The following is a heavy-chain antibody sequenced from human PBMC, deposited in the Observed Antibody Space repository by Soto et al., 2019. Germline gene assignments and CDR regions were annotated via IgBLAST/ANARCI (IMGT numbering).Heavy chain of an antibody. Sequence: GGSLRLSCAASGFTFSSYGMHWVRQAPGKGLEWVAVIWYDGSNKYYADSVKGRFTISRDDAKNSLYLQMNSLRPEDTALYYCTKARLWGGDGYNSYYYNAMDVWGQGTTVTV. CDR3: TKARLWGGDGYNSYYYNAMDV. CDR2: IWYDGSNK. D-gene: IGHD3-16*01. V-gene: IGHV3-30*02. CDR1: GFTFSSYG. J-gene: IGHJ6*02.